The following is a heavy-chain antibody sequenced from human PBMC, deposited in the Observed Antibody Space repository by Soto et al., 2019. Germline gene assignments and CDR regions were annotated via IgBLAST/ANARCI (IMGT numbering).Heavy chain of an antibody. V-gene: IGHV1-46*01. Sequence: ASVKVSCKASGYTFTSYYMHWVRQAPGQGLEWMGIINPSGGSTSYAQKFQGRVTMTRDTSTSTVYMELSSLRSEDTAVYYCARATYSSGWYHKYYGMDVWGQGTTVTVS. CDR1: GYTFTSYY. J-gene: IGHJ6*02. CDR2: INPSGGST. D-gene: IGHD6-19*01. CDR3: ARATYSSGWYHKYYGMDV.